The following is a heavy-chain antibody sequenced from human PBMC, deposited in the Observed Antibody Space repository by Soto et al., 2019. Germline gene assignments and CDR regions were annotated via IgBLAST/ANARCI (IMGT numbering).Heavy chain of an antibody. Sequence: QVQVVESGGGVVQPGRSLRLSCAGAGFIFSDFAMHWVRQSPGKGLEWVAGVIYDGSSKFYADSVKGRFAISRDNSKNTQYLQMDSLGPEDTAVYYCARENRDFDIWGQGTMVTVSS. J-gene: IGHJ3*02. V-gene: IGHV3-30*09. D-gene: IGHD2-21*02. CDR2: VIYDGSSK. CDR1: GFIFSDFA. CDR3: ARENRDFDI.